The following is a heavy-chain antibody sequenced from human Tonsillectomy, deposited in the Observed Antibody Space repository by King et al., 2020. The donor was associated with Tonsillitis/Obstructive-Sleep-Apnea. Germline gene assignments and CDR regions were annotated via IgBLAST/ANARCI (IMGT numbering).Heavy chain of an antibody. Sequence: VQLVESGGGLVKPGGSLRLSCAASGFTFSDYYMSWIRQAPGKGLEWVSYISSSGSTIYYADSVKGRFTISRDNAKNSLYLQMNSLRAEDTAVYYCARDAPLSIDDYGDYGDGPITAGFDYWGQGTLVTVSS. J-gene: IGHJ4*02. CDR1: GFTFSDYY. D-gene: IGHD4-17*01. CDR3: ARDAPLSIDDYGDYGDGPITAGFDY. V-gene: IGHV3-11*01. CDR2: ISSSGSTI.